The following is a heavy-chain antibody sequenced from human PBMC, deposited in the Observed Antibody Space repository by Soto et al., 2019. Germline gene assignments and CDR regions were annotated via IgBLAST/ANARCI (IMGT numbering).Heavy chain of an antibody. D-gene: IGHD1-26*01. V-gene: IGHV4-59*01. CDR1: GGSISGYY. CDR3: ARQQLLPFYYALDV. CDR2: IYYRGST. Sequence: SETLSLTCNVSGGSISGYYWSWIRQSPGKGLEHIGYIYYRGSTNYNSSLKSRVTMSVDTSRNQFSLKMNSVTAADTAVYYCARQQLLPFYYALDVWGQGTTVTVSS. J-gene: IGHJ6*02.